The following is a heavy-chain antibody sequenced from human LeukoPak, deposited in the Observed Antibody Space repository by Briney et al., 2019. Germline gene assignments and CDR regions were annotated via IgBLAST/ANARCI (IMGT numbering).Heavy chain of an antibody. D-gene: IGHD3-9*01. J-gene: IGHJ5*02. V-gene: IGHV4-34*01. CDR2: ITHDGNT. Sequence: SGTLSLTCAVYGGSFSGNYWSWIRQPPGKGLEWIGEITHDGNTNYNPSLKSRVTISVDTSKSQFSLKLSSVTAADTAVYYCAAGGYHILTGHKADAWGQGTLVTVSS. CDR3: AAGGYHILTGHKADA. CDR1: GGSFSGNY.